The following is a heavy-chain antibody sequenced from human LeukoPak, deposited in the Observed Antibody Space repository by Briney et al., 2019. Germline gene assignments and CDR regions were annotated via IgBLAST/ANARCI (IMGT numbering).Heavy chain of an antibody. CDR3: AREVAYSPNWFDP. CDR1: GFTFSSYA. V-gene: IGHV3-30-3*01. J-gene: IGHJ5*02. Sequence: GGSLRLSCAASGFTFSSYAMRWVRQAPGKGLEWVAVISYDGSNKYYADSVKGRSTVSRDNSKNTLYLQMNSLRAEDTAVYYCAREVAYSPNWFDPWGQGTLVTVSS. CDR2: ISYDGSNK. D-gene: IGHD3-16*01.